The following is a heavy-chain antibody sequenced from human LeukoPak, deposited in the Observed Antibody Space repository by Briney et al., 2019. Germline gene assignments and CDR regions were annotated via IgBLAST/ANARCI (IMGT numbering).Heavy chain of an antibody. J-gene: IGHJ4*02. D-gene: IGHD1-26*01. CDR1: GFTFSSYS. CDR2: ISSSSSSTI. CDR3: AREIIGGASFLDY. V-gene: IGHV3-48*01. Sequence: GGSLRLSCAASGFTFSSYSMNWVRQAPGKGLEWVSYISSSSSSTIYYADSVKGRFTISRDNAKNSLYLQMNSLRAEDTAVYYCAREIIGGASFLDYWGQGILVTVSS.